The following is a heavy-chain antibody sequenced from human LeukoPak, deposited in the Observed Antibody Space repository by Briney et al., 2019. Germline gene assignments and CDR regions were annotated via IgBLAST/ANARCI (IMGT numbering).Heavy chain of an antibody. V-gene: IGHV3-30*02. CDR1: RFTFSNYG. Sequence: PGGSLRLSCAASRFTFSNYGMHWVRQPPGKGLEWVAFIRSHGTDKYYADSVKGRFTVSRDNSRNTLYLQMNSLRAEDTAVYYCAKDNSYSGSSYFDYWAQGTLVTVSS. D-gene: IGHD1-26*01. CDR2: IRSHGTDK. CDR3: AKDNSYSGSSYFDY. J-gene: IGHJ4*02.